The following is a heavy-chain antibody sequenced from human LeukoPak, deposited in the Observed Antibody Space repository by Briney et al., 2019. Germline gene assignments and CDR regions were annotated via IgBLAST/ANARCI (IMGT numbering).Heavy chain of an antibody. CDR2: IFYSGNT. D-gene: IGHD1-1*01. V-gene: IGHV4-39*01. Sequence: SETLSLTCTVSSGSVSNSHYYWAWVRQPPGKGLEWLGSIFYSGNTHYNPSLKSPVTISVDTSKNQFSLKLSSVTAADTAVYYCARHARLRTHETTNIDYWGQGTLVTVSS. J-gene: IGHJ4*02. CDR1: SGSVSNSHYY. CDR3: ARHARLRTHETTNIDY.